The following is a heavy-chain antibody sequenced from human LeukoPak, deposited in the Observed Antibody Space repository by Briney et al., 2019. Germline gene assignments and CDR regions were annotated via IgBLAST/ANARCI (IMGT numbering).Heavy chain of an antibody. CDR2: FCGTGGDI. J-gene: IGHJ4*02. CDR3: AKDILRWAFDY. CDR1: GFTFSTNA. Sequence: PGGSLRLSCAASGFTFSTNAMAWLRQAPAKGLEGVSAFCGTGGDINYADSVKGRFSISRDNSTGLLSLKMHSLRAEDRAVYYCAKDILRWAFDYWGQGLLVPVSS. V-gene: IGHV3-23*01. D-gene: IGHD4-23*01.